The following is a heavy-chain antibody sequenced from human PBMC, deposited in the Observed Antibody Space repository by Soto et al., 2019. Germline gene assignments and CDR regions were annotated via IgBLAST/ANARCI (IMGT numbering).Heavy chain of an antibody. J-gene: IGHJ4*02. D-gene: IGHD3-9*01. CDR2: IYWDDSK. CDR3: AHKGPEDWPLDY. V-gene: IGHV2-5*02. Sequence: QITLKESGPTLVRPTQTLTLTCACSGFSLSTSGVGVGWIRQPPGKALEWLAVIYWDDSKHNSPSLRSRLTITKDTSKNQVVLTMTNMDPMDTGTYYCAHKGPEDWPLDYWGQGTLVTVSS. CDR1: GFSLSTSGVG.